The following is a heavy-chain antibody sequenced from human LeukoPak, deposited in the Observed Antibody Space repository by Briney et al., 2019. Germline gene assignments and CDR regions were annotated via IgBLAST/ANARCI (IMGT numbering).Heavy chain of an antibody. Sequence: ASVKVSCKASGYTFTSYGISWVRQAPGQGLEWMGWISAYNGNTNYVQKLQGRVTMTTDTSTSTAYMELRSPRSDDTAVYYCARGGVSNSWYRTPDYWGQGTLVTVSS. CDR3: ARGGVSNSWYRTPDY. CDR2: ISAYNGNT. CDR1: GYTFTSYG. D-gene: IGHD6-13*01. J-gene: IGHJ4*02. V-gene: IGHV1-18*01.